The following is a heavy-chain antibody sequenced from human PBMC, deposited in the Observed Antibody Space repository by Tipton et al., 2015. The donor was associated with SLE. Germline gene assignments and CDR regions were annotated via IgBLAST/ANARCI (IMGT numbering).Heavy chain of an antibody. J-gene: IGHJ5*02. D-gene: IGHD6-6*01. V-gene: IGHV4-39*07. CDR3: ARRMAARSGNWFDP. Sequence: TLSLTCTVSRGSISSGSNFLSWIRQPAGKGLEWIGSISYSGSTYYNPFLTSRVTITVDTSKNQFSLKLSSVTAADTAVYYCARRMAARSGNWFDPWGQGTLVTVSS. CDR1: RGSISSGSNF. CDR2: ISYSGST.